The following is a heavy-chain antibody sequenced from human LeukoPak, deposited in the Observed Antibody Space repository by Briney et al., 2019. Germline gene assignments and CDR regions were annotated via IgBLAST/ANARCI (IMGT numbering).Heavy chain of an antibody. CDR2: INHSGST. CDR1: GGSFSGYY. Sequence: SETLSLTCAVYGGSFSGYYWSWIRQPPGKGLEWIGEINHSGSTNYNPSLKSRVTISVDTSKNQFSLKLSSVTAADTAVYYCARGGVVPTATYYFDYWGQGTLVTVSS. D-gene: IGHD2-2*01. V-gene: IGHV4-34*01. CDR3: ARGGVVPTATYYFDY. J-gene: IGHJ4*02.